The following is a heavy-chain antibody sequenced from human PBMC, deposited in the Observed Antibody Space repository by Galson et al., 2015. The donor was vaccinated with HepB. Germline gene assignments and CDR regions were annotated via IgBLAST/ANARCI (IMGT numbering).Heavy chain of an antibody. Sequence: SLRLSCAASGFTFSSYAMHWVRQAPGKGLEWVAVISYDGSNKYYADSVKGRFTISRDNSKNTLYLQMNSLRAEDTAVYYCARGAVAGTLDYWGQGTLVTVSS. J-gene: IGHJ4*02. CDR2: ISYDGSNK. V-gene: IGHV3-30-3*01. CDR3: ARGAVAGTLDY. CDR1: GFTFSSYA. D-gene: IGHD6-19*01.